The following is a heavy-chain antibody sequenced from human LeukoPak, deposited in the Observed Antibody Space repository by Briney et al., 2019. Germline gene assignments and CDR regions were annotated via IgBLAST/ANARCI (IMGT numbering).Heavy chain of an antibody. CDR3: ARGPAAPTIYYYYYYMDV. CDR2: INHNSGGT. V-gene: IGHV1-2*02. CDR1: GYTFTSYD. J-gene: IGHJ6*03. Sequence: ASVKVSCKASGYTFTSYDINWVRQATGQGLEWMGWINHNSGGTNYAQKFQGRVTMTRDTSISTAYMELSRLRSDDTAVYYCARGPAAPTIYYYYYYMDVWGKGTTVTISS. D-gene: IGHD2/OR15-2a*01.